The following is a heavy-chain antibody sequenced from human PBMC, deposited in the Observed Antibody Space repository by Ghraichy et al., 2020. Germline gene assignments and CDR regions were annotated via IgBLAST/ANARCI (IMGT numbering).Heavy chain of an antibody. CDR1: GFTFSHSW. CDR2: IRQDGREL. J-gene: IGHJ4*02. CDR3: AKDGGAYGSGDDY. V-gene: IGHV3-7*03. D-gene: IGHD3-10*01. Sequence: GGSLRLSCAASGFTFSHSWMTWVRQAPGKGLEWVANIRQDGRELHYLDSVKGRFTISRDNAKNSLYLQMYSLRVDDTAVYYCAKDGGAYGSGDDYWGQGTLVTVSP.